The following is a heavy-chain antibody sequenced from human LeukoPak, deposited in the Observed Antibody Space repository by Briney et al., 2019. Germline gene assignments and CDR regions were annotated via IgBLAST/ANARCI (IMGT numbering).Heavy chain of an antibody. Sequence: GGSLRLSCAASGFTFSSYSMNWVRQAPGKGLEWVSSISSSSSYIYYADSVKGRFTISRDNAKNSLYLQMNSLRAEDTAVYYCARDLYYYDSSGGIGYWGQGTLVTVSS. V-gene: IGHV3-21*01. D-gene: IGHD3-22*01. CDR3: ARDLYYYDSSGGIGY. CDR1: GFTFSSYS. CDR2: ISSSSSYI. J-gene: IGHJ4*02.